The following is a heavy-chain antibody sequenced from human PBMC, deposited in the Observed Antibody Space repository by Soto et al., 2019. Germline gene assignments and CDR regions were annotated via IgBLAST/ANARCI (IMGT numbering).Heavy chain of an antibody. CDR1: GGTFSSYT. J-gene: IGHJ6*02. CDR3: AKPLGHWDYYSYGMDV. CDR2: IIPILGIA. V-gene: IGHV1-69*02. D-gene: IGHD7-27*01. Sequence: QVQLVQSGAEVKKPGSSVKVSCKASGGTFSSYTISWVRQAPGQGLEWMGRIIPILGIANYAQKFQGRVTITADKSTSTAYMELSSLRSEDTAVYYCAKPLGHWDYYSYGMDVWGQGTTVTVSS.